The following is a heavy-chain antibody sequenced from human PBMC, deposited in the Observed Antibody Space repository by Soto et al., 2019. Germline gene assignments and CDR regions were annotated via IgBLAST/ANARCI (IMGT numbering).Heavy chain of an antibody. D-gene: IGHD7-27*01. CDR3: ARSHRDNWGSPDYFDY. CDR1: GGSISSGGYY. J-gene: IGHJ4*02. V-gene: IGHV4-31*03. CDR2: IYYNGDT. Sequence: QVQLQESGPGLVKPSQTLSLTCTVSGGSISSGGYYWSWIRQHPGKGLEWIGYIYYNGDTSYNPSLQIRVSRSIDTSKNHFSLRLTSVTAADTAVYYCARSHRDNWGSPDYFDYWGQGTLVTVSS.